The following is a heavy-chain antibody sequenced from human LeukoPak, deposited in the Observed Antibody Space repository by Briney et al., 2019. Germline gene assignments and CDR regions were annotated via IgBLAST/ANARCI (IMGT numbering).Heavy chain of an antibody. CDR3: ARGSRYFDWLLYY. Sequence: EASVKVSCKASGYTFTGYYMHWVGQAPGQGLEWMGWINPNSGGTNYAQKFQGWVTMTRDTSISTAYMELSRLRSDDTAVYYCARGSRYFDWLLYYWGQGTLVTVSS. D-gene: IGHD3-9*01. J-gene: IGHJ4*02. CDR2: INPNSGGT. V-gene: IGHV1-2*04. CDR1: GYTFTGYY.